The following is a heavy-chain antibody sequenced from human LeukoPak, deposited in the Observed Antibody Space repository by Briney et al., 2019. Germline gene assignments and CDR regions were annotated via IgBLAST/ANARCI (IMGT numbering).Heavy chain of an antibody. J-gene: IGHJ3*01. CDR1: GYSFTSYW. Sequence: GESLKISCKGSGYSFTSYWIGWVRQMPGKGLEWMGIIYPGDSDTRYSPSSQGQVTISADKSISTAYLQWSGLKASDTAMYYCARQQQFCSGGNCYSLNAFDLWGQGTVVTVSS. D-gene: IGHD2-15*01. CDR2: IYPGDSDT. V-gene: IGHV5-51*01. CDR3: ARQQQFCSGGNCYSLNAFDL.